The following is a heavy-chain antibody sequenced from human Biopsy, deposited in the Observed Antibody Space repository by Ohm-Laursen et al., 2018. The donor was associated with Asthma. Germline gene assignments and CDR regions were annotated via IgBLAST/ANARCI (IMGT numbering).Heavy chain of an antibody. Sequence: GSSVKVSCKTSGYTFNSAGITWVRQAPGQGLEWMGWISVYNGNTKVTQKLQDRVTMITDTSTSTAYMELRSLRSDDTAVYFCANAVDYSHYYGMDVWGQGTTVTVS. V-gene: IGHV1-18*01. CDR2: ISVYNGNT. J-gene: IGHJ6*02. CDR1: GYTFNSAG. D-gene: IGHD3-10*01. CDR3: ANAVDYSHYYGMDV.